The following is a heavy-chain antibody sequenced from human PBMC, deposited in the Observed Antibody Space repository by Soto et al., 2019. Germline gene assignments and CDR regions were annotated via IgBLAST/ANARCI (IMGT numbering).Heavy chain of an antibody. D-gene: IGHD6-19*01. Sequence: ASVKVSCKASGYTFTSYDINWVRQATGQGLEWMGWINAYNGNTDYAQKLQGRVTMTTDTSTSTAYMELRSLRSDDTAVSYCAREEVAANDAFDIWGQGTMVTVSS. V-gene: IGHV1-18*01. CDR1: GYTFTSYD. CDR2: INAYNGNT. J-gene: IGHJ3*02. CDR3: AREEVAANDAFDI.